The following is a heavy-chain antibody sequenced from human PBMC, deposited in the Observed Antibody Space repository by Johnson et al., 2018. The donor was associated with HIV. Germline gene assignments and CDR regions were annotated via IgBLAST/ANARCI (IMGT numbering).Heavy chain of an antibody. Sequence: EVQLVESGGALVQPGRSLRLSCAASGFTFDDYAMHWVRQAPGKGLEWVSGISWNSGSIGYADSVKGRFTISRDNAKNSLYLQMNSLRAEDTALYYCAKDTGAAGTRGYAFDIWGQGTMVTVSS. CDR1: GFTFDDYA. J-gene: IGHJ3*02. CDR2: ISWNSGSI. D-gene: IGHD6-13*01. V-gene: IGHV3-9*01. CDR3: AKDTGAAGTRGYAFDI.